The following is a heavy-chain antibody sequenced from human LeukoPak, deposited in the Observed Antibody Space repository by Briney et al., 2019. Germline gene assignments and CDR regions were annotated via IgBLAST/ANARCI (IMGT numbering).Heavy chain of an antibody. CDR1: GFTFSSYS. V-gene: IGHV3-21*01. CDR3: ARASRGDIVVVPAAGEVYYYYYGMDV. J-gene: IGHJ6*02. Sequence: PGGSLRLSCAASGFTFSSYSMNWVRQAPGKGLEWVSPISSSSSYIYYADSVKGRFTISRDNAKNSLYLQMNSLRAEDTAVYYCARASRGDIVVVPAAGEVYYYYYGMDVWGQGTTVTVSS. D-gene: IGHD2-2*01. CDR2: ISSSSSYI.